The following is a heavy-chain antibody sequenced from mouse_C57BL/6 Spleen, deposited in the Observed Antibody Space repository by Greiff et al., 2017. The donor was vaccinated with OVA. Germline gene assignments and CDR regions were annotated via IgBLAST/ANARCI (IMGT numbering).Heavy chain of an antibody. J-gene: IGHJ3*01. CDR3: TGGWGFAY. CDR1: GFTFSNYW. D-gene: IGHD3-3*01. V-gene: IGHV6-3*01. Sequence: DVKLQESGGGLVQPGGSMKLSCVASGFTFSNYWMNWVRQSPEKGLEWVAQIRLKSDNYATHYAESVRGRFTISRDDSKSSVYLQMNNLRAEDTGIYYCTGGWGFAYWGQGTLVTVSA. CDR2: IRLKSDNYAT.